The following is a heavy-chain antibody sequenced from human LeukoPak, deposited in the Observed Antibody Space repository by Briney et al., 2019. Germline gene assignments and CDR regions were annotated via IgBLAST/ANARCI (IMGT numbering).Heavy chain of an antibody. CDR2: INHSGST. Sequence: SETLSLTCAVYGGSFSGHYWSWIRQPPGKGLEWIGEINHSGSTNYNPSLKSRVTISVDTSKNQFSLKLSSVTAADTAVYYCAGDTYDSSGYYSHRGYYGMDVWGQGTTVTVSS. V-gene: IGHV4-34*01. CDR1: GGSFSGHY. CDR3: AGDTYDSSGYYSHRGYYGMDV. D-gene: IGHD3-22*01. J-gene: IGHJ6*02.